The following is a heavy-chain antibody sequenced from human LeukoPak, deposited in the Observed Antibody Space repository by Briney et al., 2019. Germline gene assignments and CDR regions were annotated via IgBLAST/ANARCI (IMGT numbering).Heavy chain of an antibody. Sequence: SETLSLSCTVSGGSISRSSYYWGWIRQPPGKGLEWIGSIYYSGGTYYNPSLKSRATISVDKSKNQFSLKLSSVTAADTAVYYCARDLATMVRGVEGVYNWFDPWGQGTLVTVSS. CDR3: ARDLATMVRGVEGVYNWFDP. CDR2: IYYSGGT. J-gene: IGHJ5*02. V-gene: IGHV4-39*07. D-gene: IGHD3-10*01. CDR1: GGSISRSSYY.